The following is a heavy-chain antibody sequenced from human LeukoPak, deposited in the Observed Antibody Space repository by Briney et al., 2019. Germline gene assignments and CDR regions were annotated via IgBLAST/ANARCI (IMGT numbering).Heavy chain of an antibody. D-gene: IGHD4-17*01. CDR2: XNHSGST. J-gene: IGHJ5*02. CDR3: ARQKHRTVTRGGWFDP. Sequence: PSETLSLTCAVYGGSFSGYYWSWIRQPXXXGXXXXXXXNHSGSTNYNPSLKSRVTISVDTSKNQFSLKLSSVTAADTAVYYCARQKHRTVTRGGWFDPWGQGTLVTVSS. CDR1: GGSFSGYY. V-gene: IGHV4-34*01.